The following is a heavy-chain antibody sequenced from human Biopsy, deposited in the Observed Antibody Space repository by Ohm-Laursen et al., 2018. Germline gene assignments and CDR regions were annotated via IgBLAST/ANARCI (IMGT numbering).Heavy chain of an antibody. CDR1: GFTFSSHG. Sequence: SSLRLSCAASGFTFSSHGMHWVRQAPGKGLEWVAHFSYDGINKHYADSVKGRFTISRDNSKNTLSLQMNSLGVEDTAMYYCLREAATGYYRTADFWGQGTLVTVSS. CDR2: FSYDGINK. CDR3: LREAATGYYRTADF. D-gene: IGHD3-9*01. J-gene: IGHJ4*02. V-gene: IGHV3-30*03.